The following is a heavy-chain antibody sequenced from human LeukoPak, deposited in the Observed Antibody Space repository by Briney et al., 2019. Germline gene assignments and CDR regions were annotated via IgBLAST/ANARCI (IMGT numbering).Heavy chain of an antibody. V-gene: IGHV1-2*02. D-gene: IGHD3-16*01. J-gene: IGHJ4*02. CDR3: ARVRYRLAETYIDY. CDR2: INPNSGDT. CDR1: GYIFTGYY. Sequence: ASVKVSCKASGYIFTGYYMRWVRQAPGQGLEWMGWINPNSGDTNYAQKFQGRVTMTRDTSISTAYMELSRLRSDDTAVYYCARVRYRLAETYIDYWGQGTLVTVSS.